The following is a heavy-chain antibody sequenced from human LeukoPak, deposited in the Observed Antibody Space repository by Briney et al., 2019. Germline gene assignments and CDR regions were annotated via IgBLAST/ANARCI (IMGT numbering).Heavy chain of an antibody. CDR1: GGSISSYY. J-gene: IGHJ4*02. D-gene: IGHD6-13*01. V-gene: IGHV4-59*08. Sequence: PSETLSLTRTVPGGSISSYYRSWIRQTPGKGLEWIGDIYYSGSTNYNPSLQSRVTISVDTSKNQFPLKLSSVTAADSAVDYCARHTVIAPLSSLKYWGQGTLVTVSS. CDR3: ARHTVIAPLSSLKY. CDR2: IYYSGST.